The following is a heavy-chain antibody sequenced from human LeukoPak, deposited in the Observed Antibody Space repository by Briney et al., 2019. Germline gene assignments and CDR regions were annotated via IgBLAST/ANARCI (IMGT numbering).Heavy chain of an antibody. D-gene: IGHD2-2*01. J-gene: IGHJ5*02. V-gene: IGHV3-9*01. CDR3: AKGRDKYQLLSKNWFDP. Sequence: GGSLRLSCAASGFTFDDYAVHWVRHAPGKGLEWVSGISWNSGSIGYAGSVKGRFTIFRDNAKNSLYLQMNSLRAEDTALYYCAKGRDKYQLLSKNWFDPWGQGTLVTVSS. CDR2: ISWNSGSI. CDR1: GFTFDDYA.